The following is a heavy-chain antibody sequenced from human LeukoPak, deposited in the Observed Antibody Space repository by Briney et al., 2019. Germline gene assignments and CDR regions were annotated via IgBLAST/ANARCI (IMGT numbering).Heavy chain of an antibody. CDR2: IYNSATT. Sequence: SETLSLTCSVSGNSISSFYWSWIRQPTGKGPEWNGNIYNSATTTYNPSLQSRVTRPVVTSKSQFSLQLTSVSAADAAVYYCARRFSSRSDGKRYYYGHDAFDVWGQGTLVTVSS. D-gene: IGHD3-22*01. CDR3: ARRFSSRSDGKRYYYGHDAFDV. CDR1: GNSISSFY. J-gene: IGHJ3*01. V-gene: IGHV4-59*08.